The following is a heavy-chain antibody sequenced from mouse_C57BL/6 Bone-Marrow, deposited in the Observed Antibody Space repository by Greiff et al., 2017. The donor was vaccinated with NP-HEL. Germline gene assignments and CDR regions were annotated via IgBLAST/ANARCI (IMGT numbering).Heavy chain of an antibody. CDR2: INYDGSST. J-gene: IGHJ2*01. D-gene: IGHD2-1*01. Sequence: EVQLVESEGGLVQPGSSMKLSCTASGFTFSDYYMAWVRQVPEKGLEWVANINYDGSSTYYLDSLKSRFIISRDNAKNILYLQMSSLKSEDTATYYCAREGDGNLIDYWGQGTTLTVSS. CDR1: GFTFSDYY. V-gene: IGHV5-16*01. CDR3: AREGDGNLIDY.